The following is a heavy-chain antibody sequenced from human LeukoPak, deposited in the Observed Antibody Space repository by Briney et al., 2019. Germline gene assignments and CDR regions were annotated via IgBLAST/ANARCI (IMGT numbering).Heavy chain of an antibody. CDR1: GYTFTSYG. CDR3: ARTITSIVVVPAANYYYYMDV. D-gene: IGHD2-2*01. Sequence: ASVKVSCKASGYTFTSYGILWVRQAPGQGLGWMGWISAYNGNTNYAQKLQGRVTMTTDTSTSTAYMELSSLRSEDTAVYYCARTITSIVVVPAANYYYYMDVWGKGTTVTISS. J-gene: IGHJ6*03. CDR2: ISAYNGNT. V-gene: IGHV1-18*01.